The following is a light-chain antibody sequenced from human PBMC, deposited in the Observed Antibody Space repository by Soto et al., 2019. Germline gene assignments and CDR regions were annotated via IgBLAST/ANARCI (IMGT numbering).Light chain of an antibody. CDR3: KSYAGSTTSV. CDR2: EVV. J-gene: IGLJ1*01. V-gene: IGLV2-8*01. Sequence: QSALSQPPSASGSPGQSVTISCSGTKGDIGVYDFVSWYQHHPGKAPRLIIYEVVQRPSGVPDRFSGSKSGNTASLTVSGLQAADEADYFCKSYAGSTTSVFGSATKLTVL. CDR1: KGDIGVYDF.